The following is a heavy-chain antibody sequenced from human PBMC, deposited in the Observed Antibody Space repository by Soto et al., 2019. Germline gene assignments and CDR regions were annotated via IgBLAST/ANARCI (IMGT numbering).Heavy chain of an antibody. CDR3: ARDPGYSSFDH. CDR1: GFTFSGSW. CDR2: IKEDGSVK. Sequence: DVQLVESGGGLVQPGGSLRLSCAASGFTFSGSWMSWVRQAPGKGLEFVANIKEDGSVKNYVDSVKGRFTISRDHAKNSVYLQMNSLRDEDTAVYYCARDPGYSSFDHWGQGTLVTVSS. V-gene: IGHV3-7*01. J-gene: IGHJ4*02. D-gene: IGHD5-12*01.